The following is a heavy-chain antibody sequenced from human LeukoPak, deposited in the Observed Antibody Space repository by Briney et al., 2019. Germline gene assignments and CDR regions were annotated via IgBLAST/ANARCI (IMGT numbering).Heavy chain of an antibody. J-gene: IGHJ4*02. D-gene: IGHD5-12*01. Sequence: SVNVSCKASGGTFSSYAISWVGQAPGQGLEWMGRIIPILGIANYAQKFQGRVTITADKSTSTAYMELSSLRSEDTAVYYCARSRYSGYDGYFDYWGQGTLVTVSS. CDR2: IIPILGIA. V-gene: IGHV1-69*04. CDR3: ARSRYSGYDGYFDY. CDR1: GGTFSSYA.